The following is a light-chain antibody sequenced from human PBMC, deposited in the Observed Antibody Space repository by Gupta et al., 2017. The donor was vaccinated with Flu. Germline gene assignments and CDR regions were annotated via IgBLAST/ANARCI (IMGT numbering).Light chain of an antibody. CDR3: ATWDDSLSAWV. Sequence: NANIGSNYVYWYQQLPGAAPKLIIDKSNQRPSGVPDRFSCSKSCTSASLAISGLRSEDEAEYYCATWDDSLSAWVFGGGTKLTVL. CDR1: NANIGSNY. J-gene: IGLJ3*02. V-gene: IGLV1-47*01. CDR2: KSN.